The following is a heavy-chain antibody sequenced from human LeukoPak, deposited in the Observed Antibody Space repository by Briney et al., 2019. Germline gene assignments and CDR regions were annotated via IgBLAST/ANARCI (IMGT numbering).Heavy chain of an antibody. CDR2: ISYDGSNK. CDR1: GFTFSSYA. J-gene: IGHJ4*02. Sequence: QPGRSLRLSCAASGFTFSSYAMHWVRQAPGKGLECVAVISYDGSNKYYADSVKGRFTISRDNSKNTLYLQMNSLRAEDTAVYYCARGPYCSSTSCDTGFDYWGQGTLVTVSS. CDR3: ARGPYCSSTSCDTGFDY. V-gene: IGHV3-30-3*01. D-gene: IGHD2-2*02.